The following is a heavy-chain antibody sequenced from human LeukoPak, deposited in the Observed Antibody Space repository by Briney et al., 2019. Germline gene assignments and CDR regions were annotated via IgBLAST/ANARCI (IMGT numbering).Heavy chain of an antibody. CDR3: ARGGYSYGLIDY. J-gene: IGHJ4*02. V-gene: IGHV3-11*04. CDR1: GFTFCDYY. D-gene: IGHD5-18*01. CDR2: ISSSGSTI. Sequence: GGSLRLSCAASGFTFCDYYINWIRQAPGKGLEWVSYISSSGSTIYYADSVKGRFTISRDNAKNSLYLQMNNLRAEDTAVYYCARGGYSYGLIDYWGQGTLVTVSS.